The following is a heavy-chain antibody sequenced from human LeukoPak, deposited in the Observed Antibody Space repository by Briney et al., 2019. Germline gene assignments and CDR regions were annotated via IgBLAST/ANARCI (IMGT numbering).Heavy chain of an antibody. CDR2: ISGSGGST. J-gene: IGHJ4*02. V-gene: IGHV3-23*01. Sequence: PGGSLRLSCAASGFTFSSYAMSWVRQAPGKGLEWVSAISGSGGSTYYAYSVKGRFSSSRDNSKNTLYLQMNSLRAEDTAVYYCAKDGVRIAASGLLDNWGQGTLVTVSS. D-gene: IGHD6-13*01. CDR1: GFTFSSYA. CDR3: AKDGVRIAASGLLDN.